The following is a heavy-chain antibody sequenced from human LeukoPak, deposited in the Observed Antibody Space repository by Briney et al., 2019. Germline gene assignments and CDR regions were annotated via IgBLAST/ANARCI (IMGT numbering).Heavy chain of an antibody. Sequence: ASVKVSCKASGYTFTGYYMHWVRQAPGQGLEWMGWINPNSGGTNYAQKFQGSVTMTRDTSISTAYMELSRLISDDTAVYYCARDSGERGSGSYLIAYWGQGTLVTVAS. CDR3: ARDSGERGSGSYLIAY. J-gene: IGHJ4*02. CDR2: INPNSGGT. D-gene: IGHD3-10*01. V-gene: IGHV1-2*02. CDR1: GYTFTGYY.